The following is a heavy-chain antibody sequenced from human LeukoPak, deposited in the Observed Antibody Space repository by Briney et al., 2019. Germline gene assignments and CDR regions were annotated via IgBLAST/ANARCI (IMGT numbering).Heavy chain of an antibody. CDR2: IWYDGSNK. CDR1: GFTFSSYG. Sequence: GGSLRLSCAASGFTFSSYGMHWVRQAPGKGLEWVAVIWYDGSNKYYADSVKGRFTISRDNSKNTLYLQMNSLRAEDTAVYYCAKRAGIVVVPAAIFDYWGQGTLVTVSS. D-gene: IGHD2-2*01. V-gene: IGHV3-33*06. CDR3: AKRAGIVVVPAAIFDY. J-gene: IGHJ4*02.